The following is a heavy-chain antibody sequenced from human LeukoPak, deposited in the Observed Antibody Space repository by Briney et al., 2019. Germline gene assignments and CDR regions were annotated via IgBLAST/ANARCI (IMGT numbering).Heavy chain of an antibody. J-gene: IGHJ6*03. V-gene: IGHV1-69-2*01. CDR2: VDPEDGET. CDR3: ATVASDFWSGYPGGGNYYMDV. Sequence: GAIVKISCKVSGYTFTDYYMHWVQQAPGKGLEWMGLVDPEDGETIYAEKFQGRVTITADTSTDTAYMELSSLRSKDTAVYYCATVASDFWSGYPGGGNYYMDVWGKGITVTVSS. CDR1: GYTFTDYY. D-gene: IGHD3-3*01.